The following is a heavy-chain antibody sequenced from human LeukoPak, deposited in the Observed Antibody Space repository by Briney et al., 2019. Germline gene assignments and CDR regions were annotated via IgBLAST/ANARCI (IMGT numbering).Heavy chain of an antibody. Sequence: GASVKVSCKASGYTFTSFHMHWVRQAPGQGLEWMGIINPSGGSTSYAQKFQGRVTMTRDTSTSTVYMELSSLRSEDTAVYYCARSHSYYYDSSGYYSDYWGQGTLVTVSS. CDR3: ARSHSYYYDSSGYYSDY. D-gene: IGHD3-22*01. CDR1: GYTFTSFH. CDR2: INPSGGST. J-gene: IGHJ4*02. V-gene: IGHV1-46*01.